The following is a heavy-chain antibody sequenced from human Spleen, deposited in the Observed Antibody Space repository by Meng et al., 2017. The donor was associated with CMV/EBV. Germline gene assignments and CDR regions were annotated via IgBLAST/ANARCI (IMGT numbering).Heavy chain of an antibody. V-gene: IGHV1-18*01. CDR2: ISAYDGNR. CDR1: GYTFSTYT. J-gene: IGHJ4*02. Sequence: ASVKVSCKASGYTFSTYTITWVRQAPGQGLEWMGRISAYDGNRNYVQSLQGRVTMTTDTSTSTAYMDLRSLRSDDTAVYYCARGGGRKYYDFRSGYFDFWGQGTLVTVS. D-gene: IGHD3-3*01. CDR3: ARGGGRKYYDFRSGYFDF.